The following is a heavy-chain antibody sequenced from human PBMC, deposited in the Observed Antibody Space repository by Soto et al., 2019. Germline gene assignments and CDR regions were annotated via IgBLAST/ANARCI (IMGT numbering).Heavy chain of an antibody. Sequence: SVKVSCKASGGTFSSYAVSWVRQAPGQGLEWMGGIIPIFGTANYAQKFQGRVTITADESTSTAYMELSSLRSEDTAVYYCAGKVYYYDSSGSYDAFDIWGQGKMVTVSS. CDR1: GGTFSSYA. CDR2: IIPIFGTA. J-gene: IGHJ3*02. D-gene: IGHD3-22*01. V-gene: IGHV1-69*13. CDR3: AGKVYYYDSSGSYDAFDI.